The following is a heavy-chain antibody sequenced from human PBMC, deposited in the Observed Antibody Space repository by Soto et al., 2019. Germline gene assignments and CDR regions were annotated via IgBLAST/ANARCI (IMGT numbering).Heavy chain of an antibody. V-gene: IGHV3-30*18. CDR2: ISYDGSNK. D-gene: IGHD6-6*01. J-gene: IGHJ5*02. Sequence: PGGSLRLSCAASGFTFSSYGMHWVRQAPGKGLEWVAVISYDGSNKYYADSVKGRFTISRDNSKNTLYLQMNSLRAEDTAVYYCAKDLRQWYSSSSEWFDPWGQGTLVTVSS. CDR3: AKDLRQWYSSSSEWFDP. CDR1: GFTFSSYG.